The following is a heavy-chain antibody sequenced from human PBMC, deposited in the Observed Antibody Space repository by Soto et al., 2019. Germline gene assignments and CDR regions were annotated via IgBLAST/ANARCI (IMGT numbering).Heavy chain of an antibody. V-gene: IGHV3-30*18. CDR3: VKDGGGVRYNCNIRGDS. CDR2: ISSDGTTQ. Sequence: QVQLVESGGGVVHPGRSLRLSCVASGIDLENYGIHWVRQAPGEELEWVAVISSDGTTQSYIDSVRGRFTICRDNSRSTVFLQMNSVRREDTAMYSFVKDGGGVRYNCNIRGDSWGQGTQVSVSS. CDR1: GIDLENYG. D-gene: IGHD1-1*01. J-gene: IGHJ4*02.